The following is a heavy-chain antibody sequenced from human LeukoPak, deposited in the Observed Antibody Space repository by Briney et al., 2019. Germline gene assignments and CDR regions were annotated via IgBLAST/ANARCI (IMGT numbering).Heavy chain of an antibody. D-gene: IGHD3-3*01. J-gene: IGHJ5*02. CDR3: ARHWLEPGVSYSYWFDP. CDR2: IYRGGTT. CDR1: GGSISSSSYY. Sequence: SETLSLTCSVSGGSISSSSYYWGWIRQPPGKGLEWIGYIYRGGTTNYNPSLKGRVFLSLDTRKNDVSLTLRSVTAADTAVYYCARHWLEPGVSYSYWFDPWGQGTLVTVSS. V-gene: IGHV4-39*01.